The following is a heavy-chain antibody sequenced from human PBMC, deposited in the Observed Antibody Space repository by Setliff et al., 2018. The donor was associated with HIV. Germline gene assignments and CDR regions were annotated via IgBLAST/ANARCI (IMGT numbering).Heavy chain of an antibody. Sequence: PGGSLRLSCAASGFTFSSYSMNWVRQAPGKGLEWVSSISSSSSYIYYADSVKGRFTISRDNAKNSLFLQMNSLRAEDTAVYYCARDPTARGDAFDIWGQGTMVTVSS. D-gene: IGHD4-17*01. CDR3: ARDPTARGDAFDI. CDR1: GFTFSSYS. CDR2: ISSSSSYI. J-gene: IGHJ3*02. V-gene: IGHV3-21*01.